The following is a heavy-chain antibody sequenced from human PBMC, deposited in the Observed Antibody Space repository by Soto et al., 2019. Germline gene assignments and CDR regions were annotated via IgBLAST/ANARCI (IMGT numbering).Heavy chain of an antibody. CDR2: SSTSGSTV. D-gene: IGHD5-12*01. Sequence: GGSLRLSCAASGLTFSDYYMSWIRQAPRKGLEWVSYSSTSGSTVYYADSVKGRFTISRDNAKNSLYLQMNSLRAEDTAVYYCAREPKDGYNLMGRRFDYWGQGTLVTVS. J-gene: IGHJ4*02. V-gene: IGHV3-11*01. CDR3: AREPKDGYNLMGRRFDY. CDR1: GLTFSDYY.